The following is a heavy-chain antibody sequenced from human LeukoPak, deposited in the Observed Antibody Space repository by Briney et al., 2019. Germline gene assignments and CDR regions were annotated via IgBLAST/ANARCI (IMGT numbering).Heavy chain of an antibody. Sequence: SVKVSCKASGGTFSSYAISWVRQAPGQGLEWMGGIIPIFGTANYAQKFQGRVTITADESTSTAYMELSSLRSEDTAVYYCARVRDFWSGYYTTGYYYYYGMDVWGQGTTVTVSS. CDR1: GGTFSSYA. J-gene: IGHJ6*02. CDR2: IIPIFGTA. V-gene: IGHV1-69*13. CDR3: ARVRDFWSGYYTTGYYYYYGMDV. D-gene: IGHD3-3*01.